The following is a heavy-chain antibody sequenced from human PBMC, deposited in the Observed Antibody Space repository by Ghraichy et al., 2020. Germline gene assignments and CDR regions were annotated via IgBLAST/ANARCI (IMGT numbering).Heavy chain of an antibody. Sequence: GESLNISCAASGFTFSSYWMHWVRQAPGKGLVWVSRINSDGSSTSYADSVKGRFTISRDNAKNTLYLQVNSLRAEDTAVYYCAKGKTPSTVTPFDYWGQGTLVTVSS. CDR2: INSDGSST. D-gene: IGHD4-11*01. CDR1: GFTFSSYW. CDR3: AKGKTPSTVTPFDY. V-gene: IGHV3-74*01. J-gene: IGHJ4*02.